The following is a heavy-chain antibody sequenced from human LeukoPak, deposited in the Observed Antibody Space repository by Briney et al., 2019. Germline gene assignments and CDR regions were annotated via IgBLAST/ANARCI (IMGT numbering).Heavy chain of an antibody. CDR3: ARGSKDFWSGYHAGLDYYYLDV. CDR2: IYYSGST. J-gene: IGHJ6*03. CDR1: GGSISTYY. Sequence: SETLSLTCTVSGGSISTYYWSWIRQPPGNGLEWIGYIYYSGSTNYNPSLKSRVTISVDTSRNQFSLKLRSVTAADTAVYYCARGSKDFWSGYHAGLDYYYLDVWGKGTTVTVSS. D-gene: IGHD3-3*01. V-gene: IGHV4-59*01.